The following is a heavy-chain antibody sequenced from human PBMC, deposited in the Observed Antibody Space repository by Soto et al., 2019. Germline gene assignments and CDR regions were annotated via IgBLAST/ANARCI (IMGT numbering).Heavy chain of an antibody. CDR2: ISAYNGNT. CDR3: XRFGTMTD. V-gene: IGHV1-18*01. CDR1: GYTFTSYG. D-gene: IGHD4-17*01. Sequence: QVQLVQSGAEVKKPGASVKVSCKASGYTFTSYGISWVRQAPGQGLEWMGWISAYNGNTNYAQKLQGRVTMTTDTXXXXXXXXXXXXXSDXXXXXXXXRFGTMTDWGQGTLVTVSS. J-gene: IGHJ4*02.